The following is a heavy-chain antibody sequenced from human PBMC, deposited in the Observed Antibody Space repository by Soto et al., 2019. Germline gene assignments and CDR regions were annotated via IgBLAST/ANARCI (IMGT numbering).Heavy chain of an antibody. V-gene: IGHV1-18*04. J-gene: IGHJ4*02. CDR2: ISPNNGNT. CDR1: GYTFTSHG. D-gene: IGHD3-22*01. Sequence: QVQLVQSGGEVKKPGASVKVSCKASGYTFTSHGITWVRQAPGQGLEWMGWISPNNGNTNYAQRFQGRVTMTTDTSTSTAYMDVRSLRSDDTAVYYCSRGFYYDSRGDHLYYFDYWGQGTLVTVSS. CDR3: SRGFYYDSRGDHLYYFDY.